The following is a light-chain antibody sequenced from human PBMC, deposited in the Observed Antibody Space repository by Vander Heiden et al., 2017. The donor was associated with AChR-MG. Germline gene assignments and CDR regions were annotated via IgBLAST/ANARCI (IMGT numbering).Light chain of an antibody. Sequence: QSALPQPASVSGSPGQSITISCTGTSSDVGHYNLVSWYQHHPGNAPKLIIYQDSQRPSGVSSRFSGSKSGDTASLTISGLQTEDEAHYHCCSYTGGSTWVFGGGTKLTVL. V-gene: IGLV2-23*01. CDR3: CSYTGGSTWV. J-gene: IGLJ3*02. CDR2: QDS. CDR1: SSDVGHYNL.